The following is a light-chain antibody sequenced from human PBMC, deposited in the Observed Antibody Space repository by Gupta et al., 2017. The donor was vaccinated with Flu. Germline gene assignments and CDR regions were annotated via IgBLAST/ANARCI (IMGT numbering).Light chain of an antibody. Sequence: SYELTQPPSVSVSPGQTARITCSGDALPKQYAYWYQQKPGQAPVLVIYKDSKRPSGIPERFSGSSSGTTVTLTISGVQAEDEADYYCQSDGVFGGGTKLTVL. CDR2: KDS. CDR1: ALPKQY. V-gene: IGLV3-25*02. CDR3: QSDGV. J-gene: IGLJ3*02.